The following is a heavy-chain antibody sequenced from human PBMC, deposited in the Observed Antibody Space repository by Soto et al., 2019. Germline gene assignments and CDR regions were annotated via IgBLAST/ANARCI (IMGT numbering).Heavy chain of an antibody. CDR3: ARDLTSVRGS. CDR2: IIPIFDAT. D-gene: IGHD3-10*01. Sequence: QVQMVQSGAEVKKPGSSARVSCKVSGGTFSRHSISWVRQAPGQGLEWMGGIIPIFDATQYAQKFQGRLTITADESTTTFPMDLGGLRPEDTAIYYCARDLTSVRGSWGQGTLVTVS. V-gene: IGHV1-69*01. J-gene: IGHJ4*02. CDR1: GGTFSRHS.